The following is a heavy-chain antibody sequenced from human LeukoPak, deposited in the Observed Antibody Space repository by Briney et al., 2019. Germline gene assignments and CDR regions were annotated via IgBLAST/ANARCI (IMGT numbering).Heavy chain of an antibody. D-gene: IGHD1-1*01. V-gene: IGHV4-59*01. Sequence: PSETLSLTCTVSGGSISSYYWSWIRQPPGKGLEWIGYIHFSGSTNYNPSLMSRVTISVDTSKNQFSLKLSSVTAADTAVYYCARDRIPGDYWGQGTLVTVSS. CDR3: ARDRIPGDY. J-gene: IGHJ4*02. CDR1: GGSISSYY. CDR2: IHFSGST.